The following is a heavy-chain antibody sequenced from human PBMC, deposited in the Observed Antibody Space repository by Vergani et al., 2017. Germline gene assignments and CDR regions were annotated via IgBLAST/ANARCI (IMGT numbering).Heavy chain of an antibody. CDR1: GFTLSNYY. J-gene: IGHJ4*02. CDR3: AKHFRGWGIDY. CDR2: IQFDGSNQ. V-gene: IGHV3-30*02. D-gene: IGHD3-16*01. Sequence: QVQLVESGGGVVQRGGSLRLSCATSGFTLSNYYMQWIRQGPGKGLEFVAFIQFDGSNQYYADSVKGRFTLSRDFSKNTIYLQMNSLRTDDTATYYCAKHFRGWGIDYWGQGTQVIVSS.